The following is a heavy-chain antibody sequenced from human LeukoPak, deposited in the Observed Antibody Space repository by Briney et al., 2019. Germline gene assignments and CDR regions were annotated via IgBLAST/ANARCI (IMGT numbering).Heavy chain of an antibody. J-gene: IGHJ4*02. V-gene: IGHV3-9*01. CDR2: ISWNSGSI. Sequence: GGSLRLSCAASGFTFDDYAMHWVRQAPGKGLEWVSGISWNSGSIVYADSVKGRFTISRDNSKNTLYLQMNSLRAEDTAVYYCAKDITAMEDYWGQGTLVTVSS. CDR1: GFTFDDYA. D-gene: IGHD5-18*01. CDR3: AKDITAMEDY.